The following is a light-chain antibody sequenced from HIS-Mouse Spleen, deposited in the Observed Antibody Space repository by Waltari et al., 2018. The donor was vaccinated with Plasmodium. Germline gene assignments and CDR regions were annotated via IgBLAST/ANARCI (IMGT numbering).Light chain of an antibody. Sequence: EIVLTQSPATLSLSPGERATLSCRPSQSVSSYLAWYQQKPGQAPRLLIYEASNRATGLPARCSGSWSGTDFILTISSLDAEDFAVYCCQQRSNWLTFGGGTKVEIK. V-gene: IGKV3-11*01. CDR1: QSVSSY. CDR3: QQRSNWLT. CDR2: EAS. J-gene: IGKJ4*01.